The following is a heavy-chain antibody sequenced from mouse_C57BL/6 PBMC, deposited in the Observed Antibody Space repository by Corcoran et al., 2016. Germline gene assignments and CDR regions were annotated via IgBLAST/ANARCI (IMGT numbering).Heavy chain of an antibody. V-gene: IGHV9-3*01. CDR3: ARGPSGSSSYAMDY. J-gene: IGHJ4*01. Sequence: QIQLVQSGPELKKRGETVKIPCKASGYTFTTYGMSWVKQAPGKGLKWMGWINTYSGVPTYADDFKGRFAFSLETSASTAYLQINNLKNEDTATYLCARGPSGSSSYAMDYWGQGTSVTVSS. CDR2: INTYSGVP. D-gene: IGHD1-1*01. CDR1: GYTFTTYG.